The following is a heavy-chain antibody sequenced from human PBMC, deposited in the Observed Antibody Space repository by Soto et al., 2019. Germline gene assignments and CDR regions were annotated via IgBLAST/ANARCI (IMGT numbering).Heavy chain of an antibody. V-gene: IGHV3-7*01. D-gene: IGHD2-2*01. CDR3: AREGRGYCASTSCPGI. J-gene: IGHJ4*02. CDR1: GFTFSGYW. CDR2: IKGDGSDK. Sequence: EVQLVESGGGLVQPGGSLRLSCAGAGFTFSGYWMSWVRQAPGKGREWVANIKGDGSDKYYMDSVKGRFTISRDNAKNSLYLQMDSLRAEDTAVYYCAREGRGYCASTSCPGIWGQGTLVTVSS.